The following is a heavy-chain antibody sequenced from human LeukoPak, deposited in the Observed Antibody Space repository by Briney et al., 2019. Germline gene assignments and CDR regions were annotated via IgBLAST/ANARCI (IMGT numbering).Heavy chain of an antibody. CDR1: GFTFSSYS. Sequence: GRSLRLSCAASGFTFSSYSMNWVRQAPGKGLEWVSYISSSSSTIYYADSVKGRFTISRDNAKNSLYLQMNSLRAEDTAVYYCARDPPYYYGSGSDYSDYWGQGTLVTVSS. J-gene: IGHJ4*02. V-gene: IGHV3-48*04. CDR2: ISSSSSTI. CDR3: ARDPPYYYGSGSDYSDY. D-gene: IGHD3-10*01.